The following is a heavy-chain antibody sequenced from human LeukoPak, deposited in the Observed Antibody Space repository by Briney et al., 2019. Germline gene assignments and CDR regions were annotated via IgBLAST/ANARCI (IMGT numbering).Heavy chain of an antibody. CDR3: ARRKWAAAGKHWFDP. V-gene: IGHV4-59*08. Sequence: SETLSLTCTVSGGSISSYYWGWIRQPPGKGLEWIGYIYYSGSTNYNPSLKSRVTISVDTSKNQFSLKLSSVTAADTAVYYCARRKWAAAGKHWFDPWGQGTLVTVSS. CDR1: GGSISSYY. D-gene: IGHD6-13*01. CDR2: IYYSGST. J-gene: IGHJ5*02.